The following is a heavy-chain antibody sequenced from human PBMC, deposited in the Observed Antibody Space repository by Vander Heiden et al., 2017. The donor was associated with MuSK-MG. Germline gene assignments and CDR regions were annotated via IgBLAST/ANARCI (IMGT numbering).Heavy chain of an antibody. Sequence: EVQLVESGGGLVQPGRSLRLSCAASGFTFDDFAMHWVRQAPGKGLEWVSGISWNSDTIAYADSVKGRFTISRDNAKNSLYLQMNSLRAEDTALYYGLRDGWLKIWGGWVDPWGQGTRVTVSS. CDR2: ISWNSDTI. J-gene: IGHJ5*02. CDR1: GFTFDDFA. V-gene: IGHV3-9*01. CDR3: LRDGWLKIWGGWVDP. D-gene: IGHD5-12*01.